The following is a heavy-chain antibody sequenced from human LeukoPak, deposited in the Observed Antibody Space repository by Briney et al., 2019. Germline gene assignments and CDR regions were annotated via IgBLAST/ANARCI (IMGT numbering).Heavy chain of an antibody. J-gene: IGHJ4*02. D-gene: IGHD5-18*01. CDR1: GFTLNSYG. CDR2: ISYDGPNK. Sequence: GGSLRLSCAASGFTLNSYGMHWVRQAPGKGLEWVAVISYDGPNKYYADSVKGRFTISRDDSKSTLYLQMNSLRPEDTAVYYCAKEKLPSGYSFLTDYWGQGTLVTVSS. CDR3: AKEKLPSGYSFLTDY. V-gene: IGHV3-30*18.